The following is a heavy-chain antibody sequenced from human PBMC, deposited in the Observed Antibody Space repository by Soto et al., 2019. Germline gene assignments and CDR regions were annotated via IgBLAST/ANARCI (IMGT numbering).Heavy chain of an antibody. V-gene: IGHV4-38-2*01. CDR3: AREQAPLYYAMDV. Sequence: SETLSLTCAVSGDSISSGYYWAWIRQPPGKGLEWIGSIYHSGTTYYNPSLKSRVTISVDTSKNQFSLKLSSVTAADTAVYYCAREQAPLYYAMDVWGQGTTVTVSS. CDR1: GDSISSGYY. CDR2: IYHSGTT. D-gene: IGHD1-26*01. J-gene: IGHJ6*02.